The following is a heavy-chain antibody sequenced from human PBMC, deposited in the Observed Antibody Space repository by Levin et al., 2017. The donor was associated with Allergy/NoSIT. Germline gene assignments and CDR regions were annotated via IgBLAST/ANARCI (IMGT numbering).Heavy chain of an antibody. D-gene: IGHD3-9*01. CDR2: IKQDGSEK. CDR3: ARDTHYDILTGYYLYHYFDY. Sequence: GGSLRLSCAASGFTFSSYWMSWVRQAPGKGLEWVANIKQDGSEKYYVDSVKGRFTISRDNAKNSLYLQMNSLRAEDTAVYYCARDTHYDILTGYYLYHYFDYWGQGTLVTVSS. J-gene: IGHJ4*02. CDR1: GFTFSSYW. V-gene: IGHV3-7*01.